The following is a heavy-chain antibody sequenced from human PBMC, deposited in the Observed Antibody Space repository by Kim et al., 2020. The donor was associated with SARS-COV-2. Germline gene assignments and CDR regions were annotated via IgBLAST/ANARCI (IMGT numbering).Heavy chain of an antibody. J-gene: IGHJ4*02. D-gene: IGHD1-26*01. CDR3: VRSWELLRFDY. Sequence: IYYADSVKGRFTISRDNAKNSLYLQMNSLRAEDTAVYYCVRSWELLRFDYWGQGTLVTVSS. V-gene: IGHV3-48*04. CDR2: I.